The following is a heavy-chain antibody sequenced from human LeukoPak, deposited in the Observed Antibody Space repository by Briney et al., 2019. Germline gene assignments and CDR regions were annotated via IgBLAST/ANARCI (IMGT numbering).Heavy chain of an antibody. J-gene: IGHJ4*02. Sequence: PGGSLRLSCAASGFTFQNYGMHWVRQVPGKGLEWVSSISSSSSYIYYADSVKGRFTISRDNAKNSLYLQMNSLRAEDTAVYYCARGWSDGLFDHWGQGTLVTVSS. CDR2: ISSSSSYI. CDR1: GFTFQNYG. CDR3: ARGWSDGLFDH. V-gene: IGHV3-21*01.